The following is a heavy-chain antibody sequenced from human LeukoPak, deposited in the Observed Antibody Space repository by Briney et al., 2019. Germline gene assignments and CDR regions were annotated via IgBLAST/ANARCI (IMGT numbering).Heavy chain of an antibody. D-gene: IGHD3-22*01. V-gene: IGHV4-31*11. J-gene: IGHJ4*02. CDR2: IYYSGST. CDR3: AREKSGYYAFDY. CDR1: GGSISSGGYY. Sequence: SETLSLTCAVSGGSISSGGYYWSWIRQHPGKGLEWIGYIYYSGSTYYNPSLKSRVTISVDTSKNQFSLKLSSVTAADTAVYYCAREKSGYYAFDYWGQGTLVTVSS.